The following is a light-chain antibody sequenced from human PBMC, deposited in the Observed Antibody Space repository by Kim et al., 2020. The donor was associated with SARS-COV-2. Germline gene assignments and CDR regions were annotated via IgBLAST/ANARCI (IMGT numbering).Light chain of an antibody. CDR1: SGLSSYA. CDR3: QTWGPGIRV. CDR2: LNSDGNY. Sequence: QLVLTQSPSASASLGASVKLTCTLSSGLSSYAIAWHQQQPAKGPRYLMKLNSDGNYIKGDGISDRFSGSSSGAERYLSISSLQSEDEADYYCQTWGPGIRVFGGGTKLAVL. J-gene: IGLJ3*02. V-gene: IGLV4-69*01.